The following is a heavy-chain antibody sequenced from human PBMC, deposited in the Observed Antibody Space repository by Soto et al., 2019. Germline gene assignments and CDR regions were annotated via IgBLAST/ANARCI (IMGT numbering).Heavy chain of an antibody. CDR2: ISYDGSNN. CDR1: GFTFSHYA. J-gene: IGHJ5*02. CDR3: VRECQSSPGLFQS. Sequence: QVQLVESGGGVVQPGRSLRLSCAASGFTFSHYAMHWVRQAPGKGLEWVAVISYDGSNNFYADSMKGRFTISRENYENTLSLQMNRLRPEDTAVYFCVRECQSSPGLFQSWGQGTLVTVSS. V-gene: IGHV3-30-3*01. D-gene: IGHD6-13*01.